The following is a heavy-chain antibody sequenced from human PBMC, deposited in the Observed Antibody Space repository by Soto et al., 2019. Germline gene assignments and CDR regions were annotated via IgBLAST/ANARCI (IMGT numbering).Heavy chain of an antibody. Sequence: PSETLSLTCTVSGGSISSGGYYWSWLRQHPGKGLEWIGYIYCSGSTYYNPSLKSRVTISVDTSKNQFSLKLSSVTAADTAVYYCASVGGYSYSPNPNYYYYGMDVWGQGTTVTVSS. CDR3: ASVGGYSYSPNPNYYYYGMDV. J-gene: IGHJ6*02. V-gene: IGHV4-31*03. CDR1: GGSISSGGYY. D-gene: IGHD5-18*01. CDR2: IYCSGST.